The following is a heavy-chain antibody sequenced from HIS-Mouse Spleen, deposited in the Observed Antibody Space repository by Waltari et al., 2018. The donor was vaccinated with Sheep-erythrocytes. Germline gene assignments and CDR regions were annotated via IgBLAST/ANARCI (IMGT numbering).Heavy chain of an antibody. Sequence: EVQLVESGGGLVKPGGSLRLSCAVSACPFSSYSMNWVRQAPGKGLEWVSSISSSSSYIYYADSVKGRFTISRDNAKNSLYLQMNSLRAEDTAVYYCARAGYSGEYYFDYWGQGTLVTVSS. CDR3: ARAGYSGEYYFDY. J-gene: IGHJ4*02. CDR2: ISSSSSYI. CDR1: ACPFSSYS. D-gene: IGHD5-12*01. V-gene: IGHV3-21*01.